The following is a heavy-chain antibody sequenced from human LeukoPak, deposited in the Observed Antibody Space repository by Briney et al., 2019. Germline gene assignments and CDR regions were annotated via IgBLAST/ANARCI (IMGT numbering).Heavy chain of an antibody. CDR2: INPSGGST. J-gene: IGHJ6*03. Sequence: ALVKVSCKASGYTFTGYYMHWVRQAPGQGLEWMGIINPSGGSTSYAQKFQGRVTMTRDMSTSTVYMELSSLRSEDTAVYYCARDIEYSSSFSYYYYYYMDVWGKGTTVTVSS. CDR3: ARDIEYSSSFSYYYYYYMDV. V-gene: IGHV1-46*01. D-gene: IGHD6-6*01. CDR1: GYTFTGYY.